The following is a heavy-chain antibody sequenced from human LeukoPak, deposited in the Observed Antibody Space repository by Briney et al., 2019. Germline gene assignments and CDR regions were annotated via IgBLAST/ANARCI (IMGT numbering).Heavy chain of an antibody. D-gene: IGHD2-2*01. Sequence: PGRSLSLSCAASGFTFSSYGMHWVRQAPGKGREWVAVISYDGSNKYYADSVKGRFTISGDNSKNTLYLQMNSLRAEDTAVYCCAKDRWVLNIVVVPALDYWGQGTLVTVSS. CDR1: GFTFSSYG. CDR2: ISYDGSNK. J-gene: IGHJ4*02. V-gene: IGHV3-30*18. CDR3: AKDRWVLNIVVVPALDY.